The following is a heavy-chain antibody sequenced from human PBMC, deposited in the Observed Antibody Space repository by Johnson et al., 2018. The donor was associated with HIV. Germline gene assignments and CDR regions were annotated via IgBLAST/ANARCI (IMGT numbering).Heavy chain of an antibody. D-gene: IGHD1-26*01. CDR1: GFTFNSYW. CDR2: IKEDGSEK. V-gene: IGHV3-7*01. J-gene: IGHJ3*01. Sequence: MLLVESGGGLVQPGGSLRLSCTASGFTFNSYWMSWVRQAPGKGLEWVANIKEDGSEKYYVDSVQGRFTISRDNAKNSLYLRMNSLRVDDSAVYYCARGREDFWGQGTMVTVSS. CDR3: ARGREDF.